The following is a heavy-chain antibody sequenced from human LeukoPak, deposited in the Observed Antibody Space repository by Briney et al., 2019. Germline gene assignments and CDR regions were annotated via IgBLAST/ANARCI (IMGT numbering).Heavy chain of an antibody. CDR2: IYHSGST. Sequence: PSETLSLTCAVSGGSISSSNWWSWVRQPPGKGLEWIGEIYHSGSTNYNPSLKSRVTISVDKSKNQFSLKLSSVTAADTAVYYCARDLSAYYYYYMDVWGKGTTVTVSS. V-gene: IGHV4-4*02. CDR1: GGSISSSNW. J-gene: IGHJ6*03. CDR3: ARDLSAYYYYYMDV.